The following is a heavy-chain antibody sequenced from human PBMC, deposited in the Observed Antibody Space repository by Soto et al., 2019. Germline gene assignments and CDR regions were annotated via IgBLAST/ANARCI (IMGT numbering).Heavy chain of an antibody. J-gene: IGHJ4*02. CDR1: GVSISTGDYY. CDR3: ARRSSNLNDF. V-gene: IGHV4-30-4*01. D-gene: IGHD2-2*01. Sequence: LSLTCSVSGVSISTGDYYWSWIRQPPGKGLEWIGYIYYSGSTYYNPSLKSRVTISVDTSKNQFSLKLSSVTAADTAVYYCARRSSNLNDFWGQGTLVTVSS. CDR2: IYYSGST.